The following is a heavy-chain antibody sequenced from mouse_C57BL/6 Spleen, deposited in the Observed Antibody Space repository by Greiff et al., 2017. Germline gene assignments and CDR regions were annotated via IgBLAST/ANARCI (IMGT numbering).Heavy chain of an antibody. CDR3: ARDRDYYGPFDY. D-gene: IGHD1-1*01. V-gene: IGHV5-4*01. CDR1: GFTFSSYA. Sequence: EVNVVESGGGLVKPGGSLKLSCAASGFTFSSYAMSWVRQTPEKRLEWVATISDGGSYTYYPDNVKGRFTISRDNAKNNLYLQMSHLKSEDTAMYYCARDRDYYGPFDYWGQGTTLTVSS. CDR2: ISDGGSYT. J-gene: IGHJ2*01.